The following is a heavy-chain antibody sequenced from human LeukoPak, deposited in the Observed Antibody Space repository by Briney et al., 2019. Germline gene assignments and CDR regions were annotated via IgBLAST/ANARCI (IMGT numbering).Heavy chain of an antibody. CDR3: ARDQIGGWLEY. V-gene: IGHV1-69*05. CDR1: GYTFTGYY. D-gene: IGHD4-23*01. Sequence: GASVKVSCKASGYTFTGYYMHWVRQAPGQGLEWMGRIIPIFGTANYAQKFQGRVTITTDESTSTAYMELSSLRSEDTAVYYCARDQIGGWLEYWGQGTLVTVSS. CDR2: IIPIFGTA. J-gene: IGHJ4*02.